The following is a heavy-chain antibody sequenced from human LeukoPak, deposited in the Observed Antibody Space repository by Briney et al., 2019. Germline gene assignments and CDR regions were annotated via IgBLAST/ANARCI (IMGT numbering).Heavy chain of an antibody. CDR1: GYTLTELS. V-gene: IGHV1-24*01. D-gene: IGHD6-19*01. J-gene: IGHJ6*02. Sequence: ASVKVSCKVSGYTLTELSMHWVRQAPGKGLERMGGFDPEDGETIYAQKFQGRVTMTEDTSTDTAYMELSSLRSEDTAVYYCATEDGSGVRGGMDVWGQGTTVTVSS. CDR2: FDPEDGET. CDR3: ATEDGSGVRGGMDV.